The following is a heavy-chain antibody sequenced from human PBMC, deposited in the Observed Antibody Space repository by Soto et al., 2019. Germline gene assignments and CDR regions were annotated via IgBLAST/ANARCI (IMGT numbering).Heavy chain of an antibody. J-gene: IGHJ4*02. Sequence: GGSLRLSCAASGVTVSGYGMPWVRQAPGKGLEWVAVTRHDGSNTYYADSVRGRFTISRDNSNKMLYLQMNSLRAEDTAVYYCARDGVGTTTYFGYFDYWGQGTLVTVSS. CDR3: ARDGVGTTTYFGYFDY. CDR2: TRHDGSNT. D-gene: IGHD1-26*01. CDR1: GVTVSGYG. V-gene: IGHV3-33*01.